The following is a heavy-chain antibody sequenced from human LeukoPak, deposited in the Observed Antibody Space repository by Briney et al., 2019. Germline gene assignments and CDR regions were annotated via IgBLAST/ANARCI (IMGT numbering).Heavy chain of an antibody. CDR2: INPNSGGT. CDR3: ARDRDIVATTTYYYMDV. D-gene: IGHD5-12*01. J-gene: IGHJ6*03. CDR1: GYTFTGYY. V-gene: IGHV1-2*02. Sequence: ASVKVSCKASGYTFTGYYMHWVRQAPGQGLEWMGWINPNSGGTNYAQKFQGRVTMTRDTSIGTAYMELSRLRSDDTAVYYCARDRDIVATTTYYYMDVWGKGTTVTVSS.